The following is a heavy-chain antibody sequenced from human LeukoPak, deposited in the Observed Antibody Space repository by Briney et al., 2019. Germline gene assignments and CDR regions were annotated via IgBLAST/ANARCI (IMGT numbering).Heavy chain of an antibody. CDR1: GYTFTTFY. Sequence: ASVKVSCKASGYTFTTFYMYWVRQAPGQGLAWMGWMNPDNGVANYAQNFQGRVTMTRDTSINTAYMELSSLRSEDTAVYYCARGLLWFGELYDYWGQGTLVTVSS. D-gene: IGHD3-10*01. CDR2: MNPDNGVA. CDR3: ARGLLWFGELYDY. V-gene: IGHV1-2*02. J-gene: IGHJ4*02.